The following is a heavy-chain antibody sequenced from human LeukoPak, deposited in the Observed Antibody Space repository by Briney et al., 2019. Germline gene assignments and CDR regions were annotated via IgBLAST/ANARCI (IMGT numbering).Heavy chain of an antibody. CDR2: MHNGVHT. Sequence: MPSETLSLTCTVPGDSISNYLWSWIRQPPGKGLEWIGYMHNGVHTNYNPSLKSRVTISGDTSKSQFTLKLTSVTAADTAVYYCAATIKRDYGDTNLDYWGQGTLVTVSS. CDR3: AATIKRDYGDTNLDY. J-gene: IGHJ4*02. CDR1: GDSISNYL. D-gene: IGHD4/OR15-4a*01. V-gene: IGHV4-59*01.